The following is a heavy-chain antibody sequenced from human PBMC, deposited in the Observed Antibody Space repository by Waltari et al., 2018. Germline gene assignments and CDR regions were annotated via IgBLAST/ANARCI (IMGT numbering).Heavy chain of an antibody. D-gene: IGHD2-8*01. Sequence: QVQLVQSGAEVKKPGASVKVSCKASGYTFTSYGISWVRQAPGQGLEWMGWISAYNGNTNYAQKLQGRVTMTTDTSTSTAYMELRSLRSDDTAVYYCAIRYCTNGVCYPPYYYYYMDVWGKGTTVTVSS. CDR2: ISAYNGNT. J-gene: IGHJ6*03. CDR3: AIRYCTNGVCYPPYYYYYMDV. V-gene: IGHV1-18*01. CDR1: GYTFTSYG.